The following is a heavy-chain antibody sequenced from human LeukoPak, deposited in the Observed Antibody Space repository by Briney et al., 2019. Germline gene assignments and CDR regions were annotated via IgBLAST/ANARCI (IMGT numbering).Heavy chain of an antibody. CDR3: ATTSRYCSGGSWCDY. Sequence: PSETLSLTCTVSGGSISSYYWSWIRQPPGKGLEWIGYIYYSGSTNYNPSLKSRVTISVDTSKNQFSLKLSSVTAADTAVYYCATTSRYCSGGSWCDYWGQGTLVTVSS. V-gene: IGHV4-59*12. D-gene: IGHD2-15*01. CDR1: GGSISSYY. CDR2: IYYSGST. J-gene: IGHJ4*02.